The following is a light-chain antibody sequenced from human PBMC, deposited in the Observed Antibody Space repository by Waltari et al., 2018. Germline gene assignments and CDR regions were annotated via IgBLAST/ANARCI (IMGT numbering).Light chain of an antibody. V-gene: IGKV3-20*01. Sequence: EIVLTQSPDTLSLSPGDRAALSCRASQSLSSSYLAWYQQKPGQAPRLLIYGASSRATGIPDRFSGSGSETDFTLTISRLEPEDFGVYYCQQYNNFPGTFGQGTKVEIK. CDR1: QSLSSSY. CDR3: QQYNNFPGT. J-gene: IGKJ1*01. CDR2: GAS.